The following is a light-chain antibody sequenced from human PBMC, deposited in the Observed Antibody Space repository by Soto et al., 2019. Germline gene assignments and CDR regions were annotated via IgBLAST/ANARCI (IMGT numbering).Light chain of an antibody. CDR2: EDT. CDR3: QSYDGSNPDVV. Sequence: NFMLTQPHSVSESPGKTVTISCTGSSGSIATNYVQWYQQRPGSAPTTGIYEDTQRPSGVPERFSGSIDSSSNSASLTISGLKTEDEADYYCQSYDGSNPDVVFGGGTKLTVL. V-gene: IGLV6-57*02. CDR1: SGSIATNY. J-gene: IGLJ2*01.